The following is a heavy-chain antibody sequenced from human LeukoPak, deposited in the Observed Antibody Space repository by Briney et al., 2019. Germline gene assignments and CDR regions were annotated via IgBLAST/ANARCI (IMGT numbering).Heavy chain of an antibody. Sequence: GGSLRLSCAASGFTFSSYAMTWVRQAPGKGLEWVSTISNSGYSTYYADSVKGRFTISRDSSKNTLYLQMNSLRAEDTAVYYCAKGDSRYYYDYWGQGTLVTVPS. J-gene: IGHJ4*02. D-gene: IGHD1-14*01. CDR2: ISNSGYST. CDR1: GFTFSSYA. CDR3: AKGDSRYYYDY. V-gene: IGHV3-23*01.